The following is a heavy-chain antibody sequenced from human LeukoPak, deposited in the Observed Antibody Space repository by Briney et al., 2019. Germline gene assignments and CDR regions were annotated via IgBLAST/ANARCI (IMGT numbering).Heavy chain of an antibody. D-gene: IGHD5-24*01. J-gene: IGHJ4*02. V-gene: IGHV4-59*01. CDR2: IYYSGTT. CDR3: ARTTRRDGYNDY. CDR1: GGSISSYY. Sequence: SETLSLTCTVSGGSISSYYWGWIRQPPGKGLEWIGYIYYSGTTNCNPSLKSRVTISLDTSKNQFSLKLSSVTPADTAVYYCARTTRRDGYNDYWGQGTLVTVSS.